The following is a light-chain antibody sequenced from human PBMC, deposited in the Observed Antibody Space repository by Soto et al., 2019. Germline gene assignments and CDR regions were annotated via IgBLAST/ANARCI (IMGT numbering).Light chain of an antibody. CDR1: SSDVGVYDY. CDR2: DVS. J-gene: IGLJ1*01. Sequence: QSALTQPRSVSGSPGQSVTISCTGTSSDVGVYDYVSWYQQHPGKAPRVFIFDVSERPSGVPDRFSGSKSGDTASLTISALQAEDEADYYCGSYAGSYTYVFGSGTKLTVL. CDR3: GSYAGSYTYV. V-gene: IGLV2-11*01.